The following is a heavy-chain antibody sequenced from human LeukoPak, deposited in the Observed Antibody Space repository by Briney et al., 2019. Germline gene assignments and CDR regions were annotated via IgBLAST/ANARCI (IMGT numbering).Heavy chain of an antibody. CDR2: ISYDGSNK. V-gene: IGHV3-30*04. Sequence: GGSLRLSCAASGFTFSSYAMHWVRQAPGKGLEWVAVISYDGSNKYYADSVKGRFTISRDNSKNTLYLQMNSLRAEDTAVYYCARGRRGGSHGMDVWGQGTTVTVSS. J-gene: IGHJ6*02. D-gene: IGHD3-16*01. CDR3: ARGRRGGSHGMDV. CDR1: GFTFSSYA.